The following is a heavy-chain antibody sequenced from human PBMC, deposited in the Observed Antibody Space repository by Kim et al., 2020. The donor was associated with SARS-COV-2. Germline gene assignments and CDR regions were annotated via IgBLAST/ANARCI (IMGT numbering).Heavy chain of an antibody. CDR1: GFTFGDYA. CDR2: ISWNSGSI. V-gene: IGHV3-9*01. D-gene: IGHD1-1*01. J-gene: IGHJ6*01. Sequence: GGSLRLSCAASGFTFGDYAMYWVRQAPGKGLEWVSGISWNSGSIGYADSVKGRFTISRDNAKNSLYLQMNSLRAEDTALYYCAKDSSTGTRGYYGMDVWG. CDR3: AKDSSTGTRGYYGMDV.